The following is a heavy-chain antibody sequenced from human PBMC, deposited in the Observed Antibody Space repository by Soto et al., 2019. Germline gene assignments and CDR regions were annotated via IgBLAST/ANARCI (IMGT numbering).Heavy chain of an antibody. D-gene: IGHD5-18*01. CDR3: AREYTYGSNVFVC. V-gene: IGHV4-31*03. J-gene: IGHJ4*02. CDR2: ISHSGST. Sequence: QVQLQESGPGLVKPSQTLSLTCTVSGGSISSSAYYWSWIRRHPGKGLEWIGYISHSGSTYYNPSLKSRVIISLDTSKNQFSLNVTSVTAADTAVYYCAREYTYGSNVFVCWGQGALVTVSS. CDR1: GGSISSSAYY.